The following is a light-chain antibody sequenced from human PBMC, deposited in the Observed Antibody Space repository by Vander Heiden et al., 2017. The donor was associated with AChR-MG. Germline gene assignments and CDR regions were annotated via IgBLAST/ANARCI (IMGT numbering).Light chain of an antibody. J-gene: IGLJ3*02. Sequence: QSVLTPPPSASGPPGPSVTSSCSGSNSNSGSNTVSWYQQLPRTAPKLLIYSNKQRPSVVPGRFSGSKSGTAASLAIRGLQAEDEADYYCAAWDDSLNGWVFGGGTKLTVL. CDR3: AAWDDSLNGWV. CDR2: SNK. CDR1: NSNSGSNT. V-gene: IGLV1-44*01.